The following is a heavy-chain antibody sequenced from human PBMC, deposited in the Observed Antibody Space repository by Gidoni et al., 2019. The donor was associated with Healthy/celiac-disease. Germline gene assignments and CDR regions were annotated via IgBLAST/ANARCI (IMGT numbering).Heavy chain of an antibody. CDR2: ISVGGGST. CDR3: AEGRRRQWLVSSLPRGYYFDY. CDR1: GYTSSSYA. D-gene: IGHD6-19*01. V-gene: IGHV3-23*01. J-gene: IGHJ4*02. Sequence: EVQRLVSGGGMVQPGGSLRVSWAAPGYTSSSYARSGARQAPVKGLVWVSAISVGGGSTYYADSVEGRFTISRDNSKNTLDLQMDSLRAEDTAVYYCAEGRRRQWLVSSLPRGYYFDYWGQGTLVTVSS.